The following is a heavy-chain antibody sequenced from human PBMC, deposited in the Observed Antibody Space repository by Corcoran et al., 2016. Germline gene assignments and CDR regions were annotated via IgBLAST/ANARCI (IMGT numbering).Heavy chain of an antibody. Sequence: QVQLVQSGAEVKKPGSSVKVSCKASGGTFSSYAISWVRQAPGQGLEWMGGIIPIFGTANYAQKFQGRVTITADKSTSTAYMALCSLRSEDTAVYCCATGPAVDSSSGGGSFRFDPWGQGTLVTVSS. J-gene: IGHJ5*02. CDR1: GGTFSSYA. CDR2: IIPIFGTA. V-gene: IGHV1-69*06. CDR3: ATGPAVDSSSGGGSFRFDP. D-gene: IGHD6-6*01.